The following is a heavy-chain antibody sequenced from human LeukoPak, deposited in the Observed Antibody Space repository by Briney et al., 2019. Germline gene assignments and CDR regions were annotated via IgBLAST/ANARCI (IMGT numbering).Heavy chain of an antibody. D-gene: IGHD5-18*01. CDR1: GDSVSSNSAA. CDR2: TYYRSKWYN. Sequence: SQTLSVTCVISGDSVSSNSAAWNWIRQSPSRGLEWVGRTYYRSKWYNDYAVSVKSRITINPDTSKNQFSLHLNSVTPEDTAVYYCAGYSYGVRPSWGQGTLVTVSS. J-gene: IGHJ5*02. V-gene: IGHV6-1*01. CDR3: AGYSYGVRPS.